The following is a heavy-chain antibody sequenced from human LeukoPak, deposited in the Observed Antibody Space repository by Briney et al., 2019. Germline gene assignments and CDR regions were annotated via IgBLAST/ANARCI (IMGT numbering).Heavy chain of an antibody. Sequence: PSETLSLTCTVSGYSISSGYYWGWIRQPPGKGLEWIGSIYHSGSTYYNPSLKSRVTISVDTSKNQFSLKLSSVTAADTAVYYCARVGSSSWFSGNWFDPWGQGTLVTVSS. CDR3: ARVGSSSWFSGNWFDP. D-gene: IGHD6-13*01. J-gene: IGHJ5*02. CDR1: GYSISSGYY. V-gene: IGHV4-38-2*02. CDR2: IYHSGST.